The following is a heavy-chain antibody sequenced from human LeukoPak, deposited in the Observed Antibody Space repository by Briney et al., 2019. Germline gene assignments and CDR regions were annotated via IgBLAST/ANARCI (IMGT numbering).Heavy chain of an antibody. Sequence: PSETLSLTCAVYGGSFSGYYWSWIRQPPGKGLEWIGEINHSGSTNYNPSLKSRVTISVDTSKNQFSLKLSSVTAADTAMYYCARGRIAVAEYYFDYWGQGTLVTVSS. CDR3: ARGRIAVAEYYFDY. J-gene: IGHJ4*02. D-gene: IGHD6-19*01. CDR1: GGSFSGYY. CDR2: INHSGST. V-gene: IGHV4-34*01.